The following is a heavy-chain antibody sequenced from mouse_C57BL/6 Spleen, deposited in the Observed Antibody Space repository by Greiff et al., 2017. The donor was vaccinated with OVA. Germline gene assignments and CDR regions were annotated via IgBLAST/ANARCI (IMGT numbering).Heavy chain of an antibody. Sequence: QVQLQQSGPELVKPGASVKISCKASGYAFSSSWMNWVKQRPGKGLEWIGRIYPGDGDTNYNGKFKGKATLTADKSSSTAYMQLSSLTSEDSAVYFCARSRTEGYYGSSYWYFDVWGTGTTVTVSS. V-gene: IGHV1-82*01. D-gene: IGHD1-1*01. J-gene: IGHJ1*03. CDR1: GYAFSSSW. CDR2: IYPGDGDT. CDR3: ARSRTEGYYGSSYWYFDV.